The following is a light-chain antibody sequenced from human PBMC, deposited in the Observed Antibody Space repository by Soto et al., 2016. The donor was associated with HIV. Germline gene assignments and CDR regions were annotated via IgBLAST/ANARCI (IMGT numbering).Light chain of an antibody. V-gene: IGKV1-9*01. CDR3: QQLNNYVFT. Sequence: DIQLTQSPAFLSASVGDRVTITCRASQGISSYLAWYQHKPGKAPKLLIYGASILQSGVPSRFSGSGSGTEFTLTISSLQPEDFATYYCQQLNNYVFTFGPGTKADIK. CDR1: QGISSY. CDR2: GAS. J-gene: IGKJ3*01.